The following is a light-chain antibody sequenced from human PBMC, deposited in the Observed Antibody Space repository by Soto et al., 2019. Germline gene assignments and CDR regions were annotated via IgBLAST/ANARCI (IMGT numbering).Light chain of an antibody. V-gene: IGLV1-40*01. J-gene: IGLJ2*01. CDR3: QSYDNSLAGSVV. CDR2: GNN. CDR1: TSNIGSIFD. Sequence: QSALTQPPSVSGAPGQRVTISCTGSTSNIGSIFDVHWYQHLPGAAPKLLIFGNNNRPSGVPDRFSGSKSGTSASLTITGLPPEDEADYYCQSYDNSLAGSVVFGGGTQLTVL.